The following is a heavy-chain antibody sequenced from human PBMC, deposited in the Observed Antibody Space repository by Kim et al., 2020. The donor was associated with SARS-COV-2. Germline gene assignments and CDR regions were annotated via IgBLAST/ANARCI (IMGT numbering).Heavy chain of an antibody. V-gene: IGHV3-23*01. CDR2: ISGSGGST. D-gene: IGHD3-22*01. CDR3: AKDLDYYDSSGYYYEGY. Sequence: GGSLRLSCAASGFTFSSYAMSWVRQAPGKGLEWVSAISGSGGSTYYADSVKGRFTISRDNSKNTLYLQMNSLRAEDTAVYYCAKDLDYYDSSGYYYEGYWGQGTLVTVSS. J-gene: IGHJ4*02. CDR1: GFTFSSYA.